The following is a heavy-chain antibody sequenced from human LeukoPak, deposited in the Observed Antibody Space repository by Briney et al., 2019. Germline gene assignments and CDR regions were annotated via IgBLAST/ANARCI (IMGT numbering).Heavy chain of an antibody. D-gene: IGHD1-26*01. CDR2: IYDSGST. CDR1: GGSISTYY. Sequence: SETLSLTCTVSGGSISTYYWSWIRQPPGKGLEWIGNIYDSGSTNYNPSLKSRVTISVDTSKNQFSLKLSSVTAADTAVYYCARGGSGSYLTYYHYYMDVWGKGTTVTVSS. V-gene: IGHV4-59*01. J-gene: IGHJ6*03. CDR3: ARGGSGSYLTYYHYYMDV.